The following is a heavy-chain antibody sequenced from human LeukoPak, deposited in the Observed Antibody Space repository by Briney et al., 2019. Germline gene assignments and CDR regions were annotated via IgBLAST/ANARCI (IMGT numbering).Heavy chain of an antibody. D-gene: IGHD2-15*01. J-gene: IGHJ3*02. CDR2: INSDGSST. V-gene: IGHV3-74*01. CDR3: ARSPRYCSGGSCYPGRGAFDI. Sequence: GGSLRLSCAASGFTFSSYWMHWVRQAPGKGLVWVSRINSDGSSTSYADSVKGRFTISRGNAKNTLYLQMNSLRAEDTAVYYCARSPRYCSGGSCYPGRGAFDIWGQGTMVTVSS. CDR1: GFTFSSYW.